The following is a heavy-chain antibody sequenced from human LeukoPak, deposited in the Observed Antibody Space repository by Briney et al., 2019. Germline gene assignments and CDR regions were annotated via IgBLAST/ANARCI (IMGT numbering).Heavy chain of an antibody. D-gene: IGHD6-19*01. CDR1: GFSLSTYG. V-gene: IGHV3-23*01. J-gene: IGHJ4*02. CDR2: ITGTGGST. Sequence: GGSLRLSGAASGFSLSTYGVSWGRQPPGKGLEWVSGITGTGGSTYYADSVKGRFTVSRDTSKNTLYLQMNSLRAEDTAIYYCAKDHGTAVAGFYYWGQGTLVTVSS. CDR3: AKDHGTAVAGFYY.